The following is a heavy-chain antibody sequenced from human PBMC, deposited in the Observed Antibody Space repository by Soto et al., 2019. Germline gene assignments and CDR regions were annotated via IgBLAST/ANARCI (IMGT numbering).Heavy chain of an antibody. V-gene: IGHV3-23*01. CDR2: ISGSGGST. Sequence: EVQLLESGGGLVQPGGSLRLSCAASGFTFSSYAMSWVRQAPGKGLEWVSAISGSGGSTYYADSVKGRFTISRDKSKYTLYLQMNSLRAEDTAVYYCANHPDYYGSGSYPRWDYWGQGTLVTVSS. CDR3: ANHPDYYGSGSYPRWDY. D-gene: IGHD3-10*01. CDR1: GFTFSSYA. J-gene: IGHJ4*02.